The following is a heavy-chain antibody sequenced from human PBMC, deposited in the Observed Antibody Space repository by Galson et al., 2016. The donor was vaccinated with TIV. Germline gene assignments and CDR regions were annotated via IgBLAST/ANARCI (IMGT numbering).Heavy chain of an antibody. Sequence: SLRLSCAASQFTVSSNYMTWVRQAPGKGLEWVSTIFSDGGTYYADSVRGRFTISRDSSKNTLYLQMNSLKPEDTAVYYCARDRRLAAANNYYYYYYGIDVWGQGTTVTVSS. D-gene: IGHD6-13*01. V-gene: IGHV3-66*02. CDR3: ARDRRLAAANNYYYYYYGIDV. CDR2: IFSDGGT. J-gene: IGHJ6*02. CDR1: QFTVSSNY.